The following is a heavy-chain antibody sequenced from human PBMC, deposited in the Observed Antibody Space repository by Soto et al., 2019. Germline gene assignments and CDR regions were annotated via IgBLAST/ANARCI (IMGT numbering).Heavy chain of an antibody. D-gene: IGHD6-13*01. J-gene: IGHJ4*02. CDR1: GYTFTSYG. Sequence: GASVKVSCKASGYTFTSYGISWVRQAPGQGLEWMGRIIPILGIANYAQKFQGRVTITADKSTSTAYMELSSLRSEDTAVYYCARVGPRSAAAGPNDYWGQGTLVTVSS. CDR3: ARVGPRSAAAGPNDY. CDR2: IIPILGIA. V-gene: IGHV1-69*04.